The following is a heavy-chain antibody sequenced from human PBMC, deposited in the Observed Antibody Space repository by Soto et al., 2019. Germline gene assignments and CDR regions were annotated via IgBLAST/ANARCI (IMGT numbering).Heavy chain of an antibody. CDR2: IWYDGSNK. CDR3: ARDRGGYAFDY. J-gene: IGHJ4*02. D-gene: IGHD3-22*01. CDR1: GFTFSSYG. V-gene: IGHV3-33*01. Sequence: GGSLRLSCAASGFTFSSYGMHWVRQAPGKGLEWVAVIWYDGSNKYYADSVKGRFTISRDNSKNTLYLQMNSLRAEDTAVYYCARDRGGYAFDYWGQGTLVTVSS.